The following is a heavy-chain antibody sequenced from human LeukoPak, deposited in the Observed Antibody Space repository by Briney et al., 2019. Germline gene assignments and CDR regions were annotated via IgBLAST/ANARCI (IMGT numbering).Heavy chain of an antibody. D-gene: IGHD3-10*01. CDR1: GGSISIYY. CDR2: IYYSGST. J-gene: IGHJ4*02. CDR3: ARHGLTYYYGSGSFLTPFDY. Sequence: SETLSLTCTVCGGSISIYYWSWIRQPPGKGLEWIGYIYYSGSTNYNPSLKSRVTISVDTSKNQFSLKLSSVTAADTAVYYCARHGLTYYYGSGSFLTPFDYWGQGTLVTVSS. V-gene: IGHV4-59*08.